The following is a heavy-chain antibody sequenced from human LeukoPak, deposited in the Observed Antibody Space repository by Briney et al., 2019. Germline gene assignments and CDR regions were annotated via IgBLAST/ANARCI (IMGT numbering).Heavy chain of an antibody. V-gene: IGHV4-34*12. D-gene: IGHD3-10*01. CDR1: GGSFSSSY. CDR2: IFYSGST. J-gene: IGHJ3*02. Sequence: SETLSLTCAVYGGSFSSSYWSWIRQPPGKGLEWIGNIFYSGSTYYSPSLKSRVTISRDTSRNQFSLKLNSVTAADTDVYYCAKSNGYGLGDIWGQGTMVIVSS. CDR3: AKSNGYGLGDI.